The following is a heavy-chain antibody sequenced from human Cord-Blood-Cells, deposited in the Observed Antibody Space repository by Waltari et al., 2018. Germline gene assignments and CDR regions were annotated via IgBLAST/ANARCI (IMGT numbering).Heavy chain of an antibody. Sequence: EVQLVESGGGLVQPGGSLRLSCAASGFTFSSYWISWVRQAPGKGLEWVANIKQDGSEKYYVDSVKGRFTISRDNAKNSLYLQMNSLRAEDTAVYYCARDLRGDQGAFDIWGQGTMVTVSS. J-gene: IGHJ3*02. D-gene: IGHD3-10*01. CDR3: ARDLRGDQGAFDI. CDR2: IKQDGSEK. CDR1: GFTFSSYW. V-gene: IGHV3-7*01.